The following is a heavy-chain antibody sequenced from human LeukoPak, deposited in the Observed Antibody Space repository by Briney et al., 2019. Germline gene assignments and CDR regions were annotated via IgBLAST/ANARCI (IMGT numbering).Heavy chain of an antibody. D-gene: IGHD2-15*01. CDR2: ISYDGSNK. V-gene: IGHV3-30*04. CDR3: AKDYQRFDY. CDR1: GFTFSSYA. Sequence: GRSLRLSCAASGFTFSSYAMHWVRQAPGKGLEWVAVISYDGSNKYYADSVKGRFTISRDNSKNTLYLQMNSLRAEDTAVYLCAKDYQRFDYWGQGTLVTVSS. J-gene: IGHJ4*02.